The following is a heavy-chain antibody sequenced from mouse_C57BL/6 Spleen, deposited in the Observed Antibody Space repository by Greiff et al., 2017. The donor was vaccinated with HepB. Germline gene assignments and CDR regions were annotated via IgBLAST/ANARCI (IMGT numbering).Heavy chain of an antibody. J-gene: IGHJ4*01. Sequence: QVQLQQPGAELVKPGASVKLSRKASGYTFTSYWMHWVKQRPGKGLEWIGRIYPGDGDTNYNGKFKGKATLTADKSSSTAYMQLSSLTSEDSAVYFCARPYYGSSYYAMDYWGQGTSVTVSS. V-gene: IGHV1-82*01. CDR3: ARPYYGSSYYAMDY. D-gene: IGHD1-1*01. CDR1: GYTFTSYW. CDR2: IYPGDGDT.